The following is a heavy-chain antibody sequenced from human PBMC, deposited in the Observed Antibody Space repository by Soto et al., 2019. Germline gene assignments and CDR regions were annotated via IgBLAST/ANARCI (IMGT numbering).Heavy chain of an antibody. CDR3: ARDLRRYYYDSSGYYRQNWFDP. Sequence: KTSETLSLTCTVSGGSIISGGYYWSWIRQHPWSGLEWIGYIYYSGSTYYNPSLKSRVTISVDTSKNQFSLKLSSVTAADTAVYYCARDLRRYYYDSSGYYRQNWFDPWGQGTLVTVSS. V-gene: IGHV4-31*03. J-gene: IGHJ5*02. CDR2: IYYSGST. CDR1: GGSIISGGYY. D-gene: IGHD3-22*01.